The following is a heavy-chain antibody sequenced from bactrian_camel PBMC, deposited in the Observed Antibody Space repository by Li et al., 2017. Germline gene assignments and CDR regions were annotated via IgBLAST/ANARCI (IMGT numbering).Heavy chain of an antibody. J-gene: IGHJ4*01. CDR3: AARRADGCSPHRFAYDYGN. V-gene: IGHV3S1*01. Sequence: HVQLVESGGGSVQAGGSLRLSCTASGLAFSTSCMAWFRQAPGKEREAVASISTDGGSTDYAGSVAGRFTISQDNAKSMLYLQMNSLKPDDTAMYYCAARRADGCSPHRFAYDYGNRGQ. CDR2: ISTDGGST. CDR1: GLAFSTSC. D-gene: IGHD4*01.